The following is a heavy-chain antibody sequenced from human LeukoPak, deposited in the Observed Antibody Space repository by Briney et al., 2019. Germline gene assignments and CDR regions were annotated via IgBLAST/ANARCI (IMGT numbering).Heavy chain of an antibody. CDR1: GYSFTSYW. CDR3: ARPYCSGGSCYGRDWFDP. Sequence: GESLKISCKGSGYSFTSYWIGWVGQMPGKGLEWMGIIYPGESDTRYRPSFQGQVTISADKSISTAYLQWSSLKASDTAMYYCARPYCSGGSCYGRDWFDPWGQGTLVSVSP. D-gene: IGHD2-15*01. CDR2: IYPGESDT. V-gene: IGHV5-51*01. J-gene: IGHJ5*02.